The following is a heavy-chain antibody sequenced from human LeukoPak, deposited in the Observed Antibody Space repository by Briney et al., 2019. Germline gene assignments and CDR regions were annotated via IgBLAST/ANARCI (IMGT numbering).Heavy chain of an antibody. CDR3: ATGPFGYDSSGYYHYYMDV. CDR1: GYTLTELS. D-gene: IGHD3-22*01. Sequence: ASVKVSCKVSGYTLTELSMHWVRQAPGKGLELMGGFDPEDGETIYAQKFQGRVTMTEDTSTDTAYIELSSLRSEDTAVYYCATGPFGYDSSGYYHYYMDVWGKGTTVTVSS. J-gene: IGHJ6*03. CDR2: FDPEDGET. V-gene: IGHV1-24*01.